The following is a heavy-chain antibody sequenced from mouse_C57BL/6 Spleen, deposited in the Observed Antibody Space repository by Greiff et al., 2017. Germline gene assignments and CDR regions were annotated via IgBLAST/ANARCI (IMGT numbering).Heavy chain of an antibody. CDR2: IDPSDSDT. D-gene: IGHD1-1*01. J-gene: IGHJ2*01. CDR1: GYTFTSYW. CDR3: ARGPTVVATPYFDY. Sequence: QVQLQQPGAELVMPGASVKLSCKASGYTFTSYWMHWVKQRPGQGLEWIGEIDPSDSDTNYNQKFKGKATLTVDKSSSTAYMLLSSLTSEDSAVYCCARGPTVVATPYFDYWGQGTTLTVSS. V-gene: IGHV1-69*01.